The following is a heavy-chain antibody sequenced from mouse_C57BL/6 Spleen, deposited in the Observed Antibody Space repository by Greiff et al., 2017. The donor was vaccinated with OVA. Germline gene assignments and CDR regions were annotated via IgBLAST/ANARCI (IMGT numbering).Heavy chain of an antibody. CDR3: ARRSLLREAMDY. J-gene: IGHJ4*01. CDR1: GFTFSDYG. V-gene: IGHV5-17*01. CDR2: ISSGSSTI. D-gene: IGHD2-3*01. Sequence: EVMLVESGGGLVKPGGSLKLSCAASGFTFSDYGMHWVRQAPEKGLEWVAYISSGSSTIYYADTVKGRFTISRDNAKNNLFLQMTSLRSEDTAMYYCARRSLLREAMDYWGQGTSVTVSS.